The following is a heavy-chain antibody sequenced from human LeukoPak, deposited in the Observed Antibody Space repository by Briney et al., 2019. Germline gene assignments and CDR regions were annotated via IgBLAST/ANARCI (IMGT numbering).Heavy chain of an antibody. CDR1: GFTFSSYA. Sequence: QPGGSLRLSCAASGFTFSSYAMSWVRQAPGKGLEWVSAISGSGGSTYYADSVKGRFTISRDNSKNTLYLQMNSLRAEDTAVYYRAKVVSYYYDSSGYYQDYWGQGTLVTVSS. CDR2: ISGSGGST. D-gene: IGHD3-22*01. V-gene: IGHV3-23*01. CDR3: AKVVSYYYDSSGYYQDY. J-gene: IGHJ4*02.